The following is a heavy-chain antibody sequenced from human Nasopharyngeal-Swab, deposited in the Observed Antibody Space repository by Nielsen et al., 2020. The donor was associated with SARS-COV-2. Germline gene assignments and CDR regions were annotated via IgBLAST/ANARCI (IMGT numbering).Heavy chain of an antibody. J-gene: IGHJ3*02. CDR3: ARDRDGWERRDAFDI. CDR2: ISSSSSYI. V-gene: IGHV3-21*01. Sequence: GESLKISCAASGFTFSSYSTNWVRQAPGKGLEWVSSISSSSSYIYYADSVKGRFTISRDNAKNSLYLQMNSLRAEDTAVYYCARDRDGWERRDAFDIWGQGTMVTVSS. D-gene: IGHD1-26*01. CDR1: GFTFSSYS.